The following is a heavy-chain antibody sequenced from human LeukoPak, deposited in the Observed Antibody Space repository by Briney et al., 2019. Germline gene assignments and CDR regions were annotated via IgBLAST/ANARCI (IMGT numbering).Heavy chain of an antibody. CDR1: GFTFSSYA. CDR2: ISGSGIST. CDR3: AKDSTFDFDTFDI. Sequence: PGGSLRLSCAASGFTFSSYAMSWVRQAPGKGLEWVSAISGSGISTYYADSVKGRFTISRDSSKNTLYLQMNSLRAEDTAVYYCAKDSTFDFDTFDIWGQGTMITASS. J-gene: IGHJ3*02. D-gene: IGHD2/OR15-2a*01. V-gene: IGHV3-23*01.